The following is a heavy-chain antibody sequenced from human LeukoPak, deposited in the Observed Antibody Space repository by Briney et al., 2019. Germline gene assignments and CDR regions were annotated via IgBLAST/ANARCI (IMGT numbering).Heavy chain of an antibody. V-gene: IGHV3-66*01. CDR1: GFTVSSNY. D-gene: IGHD3-9*01. CDR3: AREGRPLRLTGYPRTYQFDY. J-gene: IGHJ4*02. CDR2: IYSGGST. Sequence: GGSLRLSCAASGFTVSSNYMSWVRQAPGKGLEWVSVIYSGGSTYYADSVKGRFTISRDNSKNTLYLQMNSLRAEDTAVYYCAREGRPLRLTGYPRTYQFDYWGQGTLVTVSS.